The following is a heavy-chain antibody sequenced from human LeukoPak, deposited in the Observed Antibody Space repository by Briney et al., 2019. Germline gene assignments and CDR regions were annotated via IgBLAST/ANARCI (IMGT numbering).Heavy chain of an antibody. Sequence: GGSLRLSCAASGFTFGDTWMNWVRQVPGQGLEWVANIKQDGSEKFYVASVKGRFTISRDNGKSSLYLQMNSLRAEDTALYYCATSYDMGWLIGYWGQGTLVTGSS. D-gene: IGHD3/OR15-3a*01. CDR3: ATSYDMGWLIGY. V-gene: IGHV3-7*03. CDR1: GFTFGDTW. CDR2: IKQDGSEK. J-gene: IGHJ4*02.